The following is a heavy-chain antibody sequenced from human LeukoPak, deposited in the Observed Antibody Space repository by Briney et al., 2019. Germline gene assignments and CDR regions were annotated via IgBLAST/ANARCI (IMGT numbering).Heavy chain of an antibody. D-gene: IGHD3-16*02. Sequence: PGGSLRLACAASEFTFSSYAMSWVRQAPGRGLEWVSIISGSGDRTYYADSVKGRFTISRDNSKNTLYLQMNSLRAEDTAVYYCAAQKRGNYRPYYFDYWGQGTLVTVSS. V-gene: IGHV3-23*01. CDR2: ISGSGDRT. CDR1: EFTFSSYA. J-gene: IGHJ4*02. CDR3: AAQKRGNYRPYYFDY.